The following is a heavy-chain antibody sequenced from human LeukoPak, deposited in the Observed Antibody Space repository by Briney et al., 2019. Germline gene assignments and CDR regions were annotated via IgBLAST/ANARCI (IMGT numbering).Heavy chain of an antibody. CDR2: ISWNSGSI. Sequence: PGGSLRLSCAASGFTFDDYAMHWVRPAPGKGLEWVSGISWNSGSIGYADSVKGRFTISRDNAKNSLYLQMNSLRAEDMALYYCAKDRLGSGQPVGAFDIWGQGTMVTVSS. V-gene: IGHV3-9*03. CDR3: AKDRLGSGQPVGAFDI. D-gene: IGHD6-25*01. J-gene: IGHJ3*02. CDR1: GFTFDDYA.